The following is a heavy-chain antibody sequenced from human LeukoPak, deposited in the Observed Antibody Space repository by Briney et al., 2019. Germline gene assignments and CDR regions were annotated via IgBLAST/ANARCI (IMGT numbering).Heavy chain of an antibody. CDR3: ARSYGDYFEYFQH. Sequence: GGSVRPSCAACSYTFCICPVQCLRGAPGGGREGGRVILYDGSNKYYADSVKGRFTISRDNSKNTLYLQMNSLRAEDTAVYYCARSYGDYFEYFQHWGQGTLVTVSS. CDR1: SYTFCICP. D-gene: IGHD4-17*01. CDR2: ILYDGSNK. J-gene: IGHJ1*01. V-gene: IGHV3-30*04.